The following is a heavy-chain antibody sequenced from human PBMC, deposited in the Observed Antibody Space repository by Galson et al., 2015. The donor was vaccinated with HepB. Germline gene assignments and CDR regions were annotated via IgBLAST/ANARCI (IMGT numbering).Heavy chain of an antibody. CDR2: IVVGSGNT. Sequence: SVKVSCKASGFTFTSSAMQWVRQARGQRLEWIGWIVVGSGNTNYAQKFQERVTITRDMSTSTAYMELSSLRSEDTAVYYCAAYSTMYYDFWGGYSIPYGMDVWGQGTTVTVSS. CDR1: GFTFTSSA. V-gene: IGHV1-58*02. CDR3: AAYSTMYYDFWGGYSIPYGMDV. J-gene: IGHJ6*02. D-gene: IGHD3-3*01.